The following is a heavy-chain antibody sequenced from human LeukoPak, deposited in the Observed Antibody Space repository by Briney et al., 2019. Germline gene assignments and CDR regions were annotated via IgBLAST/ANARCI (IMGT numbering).Heavy chain of an antibody. V-gene: IGHV1-8*02. Sequence: ASVKVSCKASGYTFTGYYMHWVRQAPGQGLEWMGWMNPNSGNTGYAQKFQGRVTMTRNTSISTAYMELSSLRSEDTAVYYCARAVATIVDYWGQGTLVTVSS. D-gene: IGHD5-12*01. CDR2: MNPNSGNT. CDR1: GYTFTGYY. CDR3: ARAVATIVDY. J-gene: IGHJ4*02.